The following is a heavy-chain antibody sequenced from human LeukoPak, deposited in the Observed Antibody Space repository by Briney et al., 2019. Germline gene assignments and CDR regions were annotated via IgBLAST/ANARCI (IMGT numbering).Heavy chain of an antibody. Sequence: GGSLRLSCAASGFNFSSHSMTWVRQAPGKGLEWVSYISSSNSTIYYADSVKGRFTISRDNAKNSLYLQMNSLRAEDTAVYYCARDLTGGGYGYGYWGQGTLVTVSS. CDR2: ISSSNSTI. CDR1: GFNFSSHS. CDR3: ARDLTGGGYGYGY. V-gene: IGHV3-48*01. J-gene: IGHJ4*02. D-gene: IGHD5-18*01.